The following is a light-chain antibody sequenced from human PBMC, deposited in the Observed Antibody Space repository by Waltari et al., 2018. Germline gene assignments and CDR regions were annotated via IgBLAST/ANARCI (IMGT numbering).Light chain of an antibody. J-gene: IGKJ4*01. CDR2: GAS. CDR3: QKYSSSPLT. CDR1: QSVSSY. Sequence: VILTQSPATLSLSPGERATLSCRASQSVSSYLAWYQQKPGQAPRLLIYGASSRATGIPDRFRDSGSGTEFTLTISSLEPEDFAVYYCQKYSSSPLTFGGGIKVEIK. V-gene: IGKV3-20*01.